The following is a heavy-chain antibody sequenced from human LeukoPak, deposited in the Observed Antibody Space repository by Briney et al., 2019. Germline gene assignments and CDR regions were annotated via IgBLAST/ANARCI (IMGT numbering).Heavy chain of an antibody. J-gene: IGHJ4*02. Sequence: GGSLRLSCAASGFTFDDHGMNWVRQAPGKGLEWVSGITWNGGTTGYSDSVRGRFTTSRDNAKNSLYLQMNSLRAEDTAFYRCVRDRSYGAFDSWGLGTLVTVSS. CDR3: VRDRSYGAFDS. D-gene: IGHD5-18*01. CDR2: ITWNGGTT. V-gene: IGHV3-20*01. CDR1: GFTFDDHG.